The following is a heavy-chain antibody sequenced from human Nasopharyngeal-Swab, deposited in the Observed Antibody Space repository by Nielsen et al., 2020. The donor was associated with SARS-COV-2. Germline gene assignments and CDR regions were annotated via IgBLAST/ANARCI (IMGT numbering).Heavy chain of an antibody. D-gene: IGHD3-3*01. J-gene: IGHJ6*03. V-gene: IGHV3-23*01. CDR3: AKVSSPYDFWSGYYTSYYYMDV. CDR1: GFTFSSYA. CDR2: ISGSGGST. Sequence: GGSLRLSCAASGFTFSSYAMSWVRQAPGKGLEWVSAISGSGGSTYYADPVKGRFTISRDNSKNTLYLQMNSLRAEDTAVYYCAKVSSPYDFWSGYYTSYYYMDVWGKGTTVTVSS.